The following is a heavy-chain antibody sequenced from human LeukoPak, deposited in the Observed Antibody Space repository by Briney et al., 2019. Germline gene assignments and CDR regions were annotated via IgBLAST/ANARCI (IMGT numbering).Heavy chain of an antibody. CDR1: GVSINDYY. J-gene: IGHJ1*01. D-gene: IGHD3-10*01. CDR3: ARGYYDSGTYSGYFQH. V-gene: IGHV4-59*01. Sequence: SETLSLTCTVSGVSINDYYWNWIRQPPGKGLKWIGYIYYSGSTNYNPSLKSRVTISVDTSKTRFSLRLSSVTAADTAVYYCARGYYDSGTYSGYFQHWGQGTLVTVSS. CDR2: IYYSGST.